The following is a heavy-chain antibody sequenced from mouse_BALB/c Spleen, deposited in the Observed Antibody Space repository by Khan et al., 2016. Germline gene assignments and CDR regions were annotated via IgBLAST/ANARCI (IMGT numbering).Heavy chain of an antibody. V-gene: IGHV1-77*01. J-gene: IGHJ4*01. CDR2: IYPGRGST. D-gene: IGHD2-14*01. Sequence: QVQLQQSGPELVKPGASVKMSCKASGYTFTDFVISWVKQRSGQGLEWLGEIYPGRGSTYYNERFKGKATLTADKSSNPTYMHLTSLTSEDSAVYFCAIWVYYRYYDYYAMDYWGQGTSVTVSS. CDR3: AIWVYYRYYDYYAMDY. CDR1: GYTFTDFV.